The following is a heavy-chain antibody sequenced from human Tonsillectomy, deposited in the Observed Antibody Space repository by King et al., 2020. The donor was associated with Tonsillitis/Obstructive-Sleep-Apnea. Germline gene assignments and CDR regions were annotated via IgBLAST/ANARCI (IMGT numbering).Heavy chain of an antibody. J-gene: IGHJ3*01. CDR3: ATSTASVAAAGGFDF. CDR2: IIPMLDIR. CDR1: GGTINSYG. V-gene: IGHV1-69*09. Sequence: QLVQSGAEVKKPGSSVKVPCKASGGTINSYGISWVRQAPGQGLEWMGRIIPMLDIRNYAQKFQGRVTFTADTSTSTAYLELSSLGSEDTAVYYCATSTASVAAAGGFDFWGQGTIVTVSS. D-gene: IGHD6-13*01.